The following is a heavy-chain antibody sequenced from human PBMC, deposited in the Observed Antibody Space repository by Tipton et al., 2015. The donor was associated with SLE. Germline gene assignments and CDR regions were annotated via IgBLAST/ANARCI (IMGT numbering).Heavy chain of an antibody. Sequence: TLSLTCTVSGGSISSSSDYWGWIRRPPGKGLEWIGSMYYSGSTYYNAPLKSRVTISVDTSKNQFSLKLSSVTAADTAVYYCARDGLRGIGKFYDYWGQGTLVTVSS. D-gene: IGHD3/OR15-3a*01. CDR2: MYYSGST. V-gene: IGHV4-39*07. CDR3: ARDGLRGIGKFYDY. J-gene: IGHJ4*02. CDR1: GGSISSSSDY.